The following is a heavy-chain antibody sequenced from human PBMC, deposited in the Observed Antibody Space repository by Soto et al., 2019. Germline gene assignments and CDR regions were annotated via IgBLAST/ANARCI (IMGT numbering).Heavy chain of an antibody. J-gene: IGHJ3*01. CDR2: IKQDGSEK. Sequence: PGESLKISCAASGFTFSSYWMSWVRQAPGKGLEWVANIKQDGSEKYYVDSVKGRFTISRDNAKNSLYLQMNSLRAEDTAVYYCARDGIYDFWSGYADAFDFWGKGTMVTGSS. CDR1: GFTFSSYW. D-gene: IGHD3-3*01. CDR3: ARDGIYDFWSGYADAFDF. V-gene: IGHV3-7*01.